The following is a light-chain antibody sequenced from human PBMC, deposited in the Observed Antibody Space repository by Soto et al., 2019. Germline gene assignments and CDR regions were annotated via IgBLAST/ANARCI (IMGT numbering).Light chain of an antibody. J-gene: IGKJ4*01. CDR3: HQYGSSPLT. CDR1: QSVSTSY. V-gene: IGKV3-20*01. CDR2: GAY. Sequence: EIVLTQSPATLSLSPGERATLSCRASQSVSTSYLAWYQQKPGQAPRLLIYGAYSRATGIPDRFSGSGSGTDFTRTISRLATDEFAVYYCHQYGSSPLTFGGGTKVEIK.